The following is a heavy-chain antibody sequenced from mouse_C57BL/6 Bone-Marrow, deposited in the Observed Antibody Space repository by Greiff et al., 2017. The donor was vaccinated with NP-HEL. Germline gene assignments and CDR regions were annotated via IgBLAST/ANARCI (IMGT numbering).Heavy chain of an antibody. CDR1: GYTFTSYW. CDR2: IDPSDSST. V-gene: IGHV1-50*01. Sequence: QVQLQQPGAELVKPGASVKLSCKASGYTFTSYWMQWVKQRPGQGLEWIGEIDPSDSSTNYNQKFKGKATLTVDTSSSTAYMQLSSLTSEDSAVYYCARSLFITTVVAPYWGQGTTLTVSS. D-gene: IGHD1-1*01. J-gene: IGHJ2*01. CDR3: ARSLFITTVVAPY.